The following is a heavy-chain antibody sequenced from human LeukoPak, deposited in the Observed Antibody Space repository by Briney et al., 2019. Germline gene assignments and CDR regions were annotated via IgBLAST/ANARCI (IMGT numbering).Heavy chain of an antibody. J-gene: IGHJ4*02. CDR2: ISYDGSNK. CDR3: ARMRGRITMIVVVKGEFDY. D-gene: IGHD3-22*01. CDR1: GFTFSSYA. V-gene: IGHV3-30-3*01. Sequence: PGGSLRLSCAASGFTFSSYAMHWVRQAPGKGLEWVAVISYDGSNKYYADSVKGRFTISRDNSKNTLYLQMNSLRAEDTAVYYCARMRGRITMIVVVKGEFDYWGQGTLVTVSS.